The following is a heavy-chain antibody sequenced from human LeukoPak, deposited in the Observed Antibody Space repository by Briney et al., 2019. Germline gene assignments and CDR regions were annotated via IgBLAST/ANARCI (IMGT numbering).Heavy chain of an antibody. CDR1: GFTFSSYG. D-gene: IGHD5-18*01. CDR2: IRYDGSDK. CDR3: AKGARPGAAKVYYYYYMDV. J-gene: IGHJ6*03. Sequence: PGGSLRLSCAASGFTFSSYGMHWVRQAPGKGLEWVAFIRYDGSDKYYADSVKGRFTISRDNSKNTLYLQMNSLRAEDTAVYYCAKGARPGAAKVYYYYYMDVWGKGTTVTVSS. V-gene: IGHV3-30*02.